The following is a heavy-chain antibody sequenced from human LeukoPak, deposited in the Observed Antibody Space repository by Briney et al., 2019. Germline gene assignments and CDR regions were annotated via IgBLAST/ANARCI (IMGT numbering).Heavy chain of an antibody. V-gene: IGHV3-7*01. D-gene: IGHD6-13*01. CDR2: IKEDGSEK. Sequence: SGGSLRPSCEASGFTFSRNWMSWVRQAPGKGLEWVANIKEDGSEKYHVDSVKGRFTISRDNAKNSLYLQMNSLRAEDTAVYYCARLGAGSTWSCDDYWGQGTLVTVSS. CDR1: GFTFSRNW. J-gene: IGHJ4*02. CDR3: ARLGAGSTWSCDDY.